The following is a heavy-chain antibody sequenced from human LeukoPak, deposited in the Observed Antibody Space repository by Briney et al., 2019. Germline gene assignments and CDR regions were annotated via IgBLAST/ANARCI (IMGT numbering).Heavy chain of an antibody. V-gene: IGHV1-69*02. CDR2: IIPILGIA. CDR1: GGTFSSYT. CDR3: ANSQRRFLEELYYYYYMDV. J-gene: IGHJ6*03. D-gene: IGHD3-3*01. Sequence: SVKVSCKASGGTFSSYTISWVRQAPGQGLEWMGRIIPILGIANYAQKFQGRVTITADKSTSTAYMEQSSLRSEDTAVYYCANSQRRFLEELYYYYYMDVWGKGTTVTVSS.